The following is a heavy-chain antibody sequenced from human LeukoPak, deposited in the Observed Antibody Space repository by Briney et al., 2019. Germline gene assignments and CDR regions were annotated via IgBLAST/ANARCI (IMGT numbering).Heavy chain of an antibody. CDR1: GYTFTSYG. CDR2: ISTYNGNT. Sequence: ASVKVSCKASGYTFTSYGISWVRQAPGQGLEWMGWISTYNGNTNYAQKLQGRVTMTTDSSTSTAYMELRNLRSDDTAVYYCAREYYYDSSGYYEDYWGQGTLVTVSS. D-gene: IGHD3-22*01. V-gene: IGHV1-18*01. CDR3: AREYYYDSSGYYEDY. J-gene: IGHJ4*02.